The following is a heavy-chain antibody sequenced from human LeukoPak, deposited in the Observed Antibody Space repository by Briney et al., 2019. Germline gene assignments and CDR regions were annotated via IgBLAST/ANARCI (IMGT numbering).Heavy chain of an antibody. V-gene: IGHV1-69*05. CDR2: IIPIFGTA. D-gene: IGHD6-19*01. J-gene: IGHJ6*03. CDR1: GGTFSSYA. Sequence: SVKVSCKASGGTFSSYAISWVRQAPGQGLEWMGRIIPIFGTANYAQKFQGRVTITTDESASTAYMELSSLRSEDTAVYYCARGAPSGWYPYYYYYYMDVWGKGTTVTVSS. CDR3: ARGAPSGWYPYYYYYYMDV.